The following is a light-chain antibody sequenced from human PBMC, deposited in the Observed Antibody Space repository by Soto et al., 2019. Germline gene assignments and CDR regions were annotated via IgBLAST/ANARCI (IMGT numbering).Light chain of an antibody. V-gene: IGKV3D-20*02. J-gene: IGKJ5*01. CDR1: QSASSSY. CDR2: DAS. Sequence: EIVLTQSPGTLSLSPGERATLSCRASQSASSSYLAWYQQKPGQAPRLLIYDASSRATGVPARFSGSGSGTDFSLTISSLEPEDVAVYYCQQRSQWPPMTFGQGTRLEIK. CDR3: QQRSQWPPMT.